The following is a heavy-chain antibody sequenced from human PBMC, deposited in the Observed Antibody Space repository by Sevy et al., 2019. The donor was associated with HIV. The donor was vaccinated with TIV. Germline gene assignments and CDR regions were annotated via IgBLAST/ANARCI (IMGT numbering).Heavy chain of an antibody. CDR3: ARDWDGPPWY. J-gene: IGHJ4*02. D-gene: IGHD1-26*01. CDR1: GFTFSSYS. V-gene: IGHV3-48*01. CDR2: ISSSSSI. Sequence: GGCLRLSCAASGFTFSSYSMIWVRQAPGKGLEWVSYISSSSSISYIDSVKGRFTVSRDNAKNSLFLQMNSLRAEDTAVYYCARDWDGPPWYWGQGTLVTVSS.